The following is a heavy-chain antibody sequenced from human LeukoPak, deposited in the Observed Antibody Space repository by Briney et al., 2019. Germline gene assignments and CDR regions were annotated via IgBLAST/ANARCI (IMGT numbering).Heavy chain of an antibody. D-gene: IGHD5-12*01. J-gene: IGHJ6*02. Sequence: SQTLSLTCTVSGGSISSGGYYWSWIRQHPGKGLEWIGYIYYSGSTYYNPSLKSRVTISVDTSKNQFSLKLSSVTAADTAVYYCARGGSEVAPPYYYYGMDVWGQGTTVTVSS. CDR2: IYYSGST. CDR3: ARGGSEVAPPYYYYGMDV. CDR1: GGSISSGGYY. V-gene: IGHV4-31*03.